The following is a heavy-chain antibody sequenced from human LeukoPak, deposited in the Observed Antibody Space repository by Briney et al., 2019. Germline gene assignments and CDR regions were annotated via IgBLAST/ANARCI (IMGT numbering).Heavy chain of an antibody. Sequence: ASVKVSCKASGYTFTGYYMHWVRQAPGQGLKWMGWINPNSGGTNYAQKFQGRVTMTRDTSISTAYMELSRLRSDDTAVYYCASYSGSYSSDFDYWGQGTLVTVSS. V-gene: IGHV1-2*02. CDR2: INPNSGGT. CDR3: ASYSGSYSSDFDY. D-gene: IGHD1-26*01. CDR1: GYTFTGYY. J-gene: IGHJ4*02.